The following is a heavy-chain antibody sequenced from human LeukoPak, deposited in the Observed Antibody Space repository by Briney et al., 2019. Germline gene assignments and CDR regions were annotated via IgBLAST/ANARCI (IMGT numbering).Heavy chain of an antibody. Sequence: ASVKVSCKASGYTFTRHYMHWVRQAPGQGLEWMGVINPGGSWTSYAQKFQGRVTMTRDMSTSTDYMELSSLRSEDTAVYYCARDNSVGDTAWWFDPLGQGTLVNVS. CDR2: INPGGSWT. J-gene: IGHJ5*02. D-gene: IGHD3-16*01. V-gene: IGHV1-46*01. CDR1: GYTFTRHY. CDR3: ARDNSVGDTAWWFDP.